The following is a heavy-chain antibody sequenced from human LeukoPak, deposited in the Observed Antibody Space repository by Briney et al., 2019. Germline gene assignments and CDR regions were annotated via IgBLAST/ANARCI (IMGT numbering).Heavy chain of an antibody. J-gene: IGHJ3*02. CDR2: IYYSGST. CDR3: ARDGAVAGNDAFDI. Sequence: PSETLSLTCTVSGGSISSSSYYWGWIRQPPGKGLEWIGSIYYSGSTYYNPSLKSRVTISVDTSKNQFSLKLSSVTVADTAVYYCARDGAVAGNDAFDIWGQGTMVTVSS. V-gene: IGHV4-39*07. CDR1: GGSISSSSYY. D-gene: IGHD6-19*01.